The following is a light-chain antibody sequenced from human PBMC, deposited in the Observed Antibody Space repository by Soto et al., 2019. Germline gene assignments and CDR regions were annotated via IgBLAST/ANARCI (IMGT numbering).Light chain of an antibody. J-gene: IGKJ4*02. CDR2: GAS. CDR1: QSVNNRF. Sequence: EIVLTQSPGTLSLSPGERATLSCRASQSVNNRFFAWYQQMPGQAPRLLLFGASSRATSIPDRFSGSGSGTDITLNIRRLEREDFAVYYCQYDGRSPGRTCGGGNKVELK. CDR3: QYDGRSPGRT. V-gene: IGKV3-20*01.